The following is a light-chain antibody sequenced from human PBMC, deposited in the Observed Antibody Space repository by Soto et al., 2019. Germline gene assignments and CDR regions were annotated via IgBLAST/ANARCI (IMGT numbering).Light chain of an antibody. CDR1: QSVSSN. Sequence: EIVLTQSPGTLSLSPGDRATLSCRASQSVSSNYVAWFQQKYGQAPRLLIYDASNRATGIPARFSGSGSGTDFTLTISSLEPEDFAVYYCQQRSNWLPITFGQGTRLEIK. CDR2: DAS. CDR3: QQRSNWLPIT. J-gene: IGKJ5*01. V-gene: IGKV3-11*01.